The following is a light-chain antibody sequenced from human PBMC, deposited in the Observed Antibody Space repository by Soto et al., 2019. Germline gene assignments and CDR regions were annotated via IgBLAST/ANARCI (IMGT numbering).Light chain of an antibody. CDR3: QQSSSSPIA. CDR1: QSVSSSY. J-gene: IGKJ5*01. V-gene: IGKV3-20*01. Sequence: EIVLTQSPGTLSLSPRERATLSCRASQSVSSSYLAWYQQKPGQAPRLLMSAASSRATGITDRFSGSGSGTDFTLTIRRLEAEDFAVYYCQQSSSSPIAFGQWTRLEIK. CDR2: AAS.